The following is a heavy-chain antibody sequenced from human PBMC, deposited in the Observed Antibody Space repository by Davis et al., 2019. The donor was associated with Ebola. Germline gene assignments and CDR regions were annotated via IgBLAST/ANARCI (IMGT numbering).Heavy chain of an antibody. D-gene: IGHD3-10*01. CDR3: AIYYDSGNYPAGRPIMDV. Sequence: PSETLSLTCTVSGVSFSNSYWSWIRQPPGKGLAWIGYIYYSGSTNYNPSLKSRVTISVDTSKTQFSLKLSSVTAADTAVYYCAIYYDSGNYPAGRPIMDVWGQGTTVTVSS. V-gene: IGHV4-59*01. J-gene: IGHJ6*02. CDR1: GVSFSNSY. CDR2: IYYSGST.